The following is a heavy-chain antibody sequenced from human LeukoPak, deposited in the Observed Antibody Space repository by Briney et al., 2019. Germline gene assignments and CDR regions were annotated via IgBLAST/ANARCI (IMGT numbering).Heavy chain of an antibody. D-gene: IGHD5-12*01. CDR3: ARVPSGYTPNANYYYYGMEV. J-gene: IGHJ6*02. CDR1: GGTFSRYA. CDR2: IIPIIGVV. Sequence: SVKVSCKASGGTFSRYAISWVRQAPGQGLEWMGRIIPIIGVVNYAQKFQGRVTITADKSTSTAYMELSSLRSEDTAVYYCARVPSGYTPNANYYYYGMEVWGQGTTVTVSS. V-gene: IGHV1-69*04.